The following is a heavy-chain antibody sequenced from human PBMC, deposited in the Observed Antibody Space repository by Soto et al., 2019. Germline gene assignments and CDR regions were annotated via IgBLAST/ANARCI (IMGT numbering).Heavy chain of an antibody. J-gene: IGHJ6*02. CDR3: AKDLNSGTESYYYGMDV. D-gene: IGHD6-19*01. CDR2: ISYDGSNK. Sequence: PGGSLRLSCAASGFTFSSYGMHWVRQAPGKGLEWLAVISYDGSNKYYADSVKGRFTIARDNSKNTLFLQMNSLRAEDTAVYYCAKDLNSGTESYYYGMDVWGQGTTVTVSS. CDR1: GFTFSSYG. V-gene: IGHV3-30*18.